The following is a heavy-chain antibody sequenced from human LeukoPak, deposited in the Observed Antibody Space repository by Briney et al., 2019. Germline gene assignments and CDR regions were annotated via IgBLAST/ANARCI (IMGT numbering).Heavy chain of an antibody. V-gene: IGHV4-4*07. D-gene: IGHD3-22*01. CDR2: IYSSGST. CDR3: ARVARYSYVFDY. J-gene: IGHJ4*02. Sequence: SETLSLTCTVSGGSISSYYGSWIRQPAGKGLEWIGRIYSSGSTNYNPSLKSRVTMSVDTSKNQFSLKLSSVTAADTAVYYCARVARYSYVFDYWGQGTLVTVSS. CDR1: GGSISSYY.